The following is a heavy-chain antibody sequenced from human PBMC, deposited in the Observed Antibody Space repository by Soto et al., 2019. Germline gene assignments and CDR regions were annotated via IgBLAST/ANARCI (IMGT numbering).Heavy chain of an antibody. CDR3: ARILAAADSNSFDP. CDR1: GFSLNTVRMG. J-gene: IGHJ5*02. V-gene: IGHV2-26*01. CDR2: IFSNDEK. D-gene: IGHD6-13*01. Sequence: QVTLKESGPVLVKPTETLTLTCTVSGFSLNTVRMGVSWIRQPPGKALEWLAHIFSNDEKSYSTSLKSRLTISKDTSKSQVVLTMTDMDPVYTATYYCARILAAADSNSFDPWGQGTLVTVSS.